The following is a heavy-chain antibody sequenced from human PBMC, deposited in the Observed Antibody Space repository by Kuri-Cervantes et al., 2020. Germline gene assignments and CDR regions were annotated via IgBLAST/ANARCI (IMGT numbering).Heavy chain of an antibody. V-gene: IGHV1-2*02. D-gene: IGHD2-2*01. Sequence: ASVKVSCKASGYTFTGYYMHWVRQAPGQGLEWMGWINPNSGGTNYAQKFQGRVTMTRDTSINTAYMELSRLRSDDTAVYYCARDRSSQLLRNWFDPGAREPWSPSPQ. CDR3: ARDRSSQLLRNWFDP. CDR2: INPNSGGT. J-gene: IGHJ5*02. CDR1: GYTFTGYY.